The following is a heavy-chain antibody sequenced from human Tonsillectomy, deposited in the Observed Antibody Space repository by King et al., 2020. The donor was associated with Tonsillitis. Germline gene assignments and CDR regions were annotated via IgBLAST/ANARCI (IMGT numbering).Heavy chain of an antibody. CDR1: GGSISSSSYY. Sequence: QLQESGPGLVKPSETLSLTCTVSGGSISSSSYYWGWIRQPPGQGLEWIGSIYYSGSTYYNPSLKSRVTISVDTSKNQFSLKLSSVTAADTAVYYCARRPSVGYYGSGTYLFDYWGQGTLVTVSS. CDR2: IYYSGST. D-gene: IGHD3-10*01. J-gene: IGHJ4*02. CDR3: ARRPSVGYYGSGTYLFDY. V-gene: IGHV4-39*01.